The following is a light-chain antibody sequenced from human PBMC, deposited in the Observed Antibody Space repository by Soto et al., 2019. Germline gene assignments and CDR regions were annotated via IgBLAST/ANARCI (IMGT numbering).Light chain of an antibody. J-gene: IGLJ2*01. Sequence: QSVLTQPPSVSGAPGQRVTISCTGSSSIIGAGFDVHWYQQLPGTAPKLLIYVDDSRPSGVPDRFSGSKSGSSASLAITGLQAEDEADYYCQSYDSRLTAVVFGGGTKLTVL. CDR2: VDD. CDR1: SSIIGAGFD. CDR3: QSYDSRLTAVV. V-gene: IGLV1-40*01.